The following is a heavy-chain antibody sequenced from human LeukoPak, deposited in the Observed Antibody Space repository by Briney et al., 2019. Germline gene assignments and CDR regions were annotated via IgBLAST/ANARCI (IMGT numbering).Heavy chain of an antibody. Sequence: GGSLRLSCAASGFTFISYAMAWVRQAPGRGLEWVSSISASGGSMYYADSVKGRFTISRDNAKNTLYLQMNGLRAEDTAVYYCARKEPGLTRPIGMGWGQGALVTVSS. D-gene: IGHD1-14*01. J-gene: IGHJ4*02. CDR1: GFTFISYA. CDR3: ARKEPGLTRPIGMG. V-gene: IGHV3-23*01. CDR2: ISASGGSM.